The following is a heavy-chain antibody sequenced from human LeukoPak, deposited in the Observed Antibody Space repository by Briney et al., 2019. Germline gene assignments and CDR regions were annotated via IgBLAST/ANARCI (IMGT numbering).Heavy chain of an antibody. D-gene: IGHD3-16*02. CDR1: GASISNYY. CDR2: MLYSGST. V-gene: IGHV4-59*01. J-gene: IGHJ4*02. CDR3: ARSDIWGSYRFLDY. Sequence: SETLSLTCTVSGASISNYYWSWIRQSPGKGLGWIGYMLYSGSTNQNPSLRSRVTISVDTSKNQVSLKLSSVTAADTAVYYCARSDIWGSYRFLDYWGQGALVTVSS.